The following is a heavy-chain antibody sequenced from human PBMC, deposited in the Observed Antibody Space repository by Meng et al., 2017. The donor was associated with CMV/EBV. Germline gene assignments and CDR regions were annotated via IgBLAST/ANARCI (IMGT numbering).Heavy chain of an antibody. CDR3: ARVTPSIVGATSFDY. J-gene: IGHJ4*01. V-gene: IGHV4-38-2*02. CDR1: GYSISGGYY. D-gene: IGHD1-26*01. CDR2: IYHSGST. Sequence: SETLSLTCTVSGYSISGGYYWGWLRQPPGKGVELIGSIYHSGSTYYNPSLKSRVTISVDTSKNQFSLNLTSVTAADTAVYYCARVTPSIVGATSFDYWGQGTLVTVSS.